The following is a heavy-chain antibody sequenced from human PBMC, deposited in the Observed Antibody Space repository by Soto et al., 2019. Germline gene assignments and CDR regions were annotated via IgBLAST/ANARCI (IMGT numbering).Heavy chain of an antibody. CDR3: AKDRGSGYAFYYFDY. CDR2: ISYDGSNK. D-gene: IGHD5-12*01. CDR1: GFTFSSYG. J-gene: IGHJ4*02. V-gene: IGHV3-30*18. Sequence: QVQLVESGGGVVQPGRSLRLSCAASGFTFSSYGMHWVRQAPGKGLEWVAVISYDGSNKYYADSVKGRFTISRDNSKNTLYLQMNSLRAEDTAVYYCAKDRGSGYAFYYFDYWGQGTLVTVSS.